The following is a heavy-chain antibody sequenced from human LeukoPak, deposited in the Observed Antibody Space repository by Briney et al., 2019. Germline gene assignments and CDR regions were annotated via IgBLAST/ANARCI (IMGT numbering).Heavy chain of an antibody. J-gene: IGHJ4*02. CDR3: ARGCYSSGWYTCPPFDY. CDR1: GGSFSGYY. Sequence: SETLSLTCAVYGGSFSGYYWSWIRQPPGKGLEWIGEINHSGSTNYNPSLKGRVTISVDTSKNQFSLKLSSVTAADTAVYYCARGCYSSGWYTCPPFDYWGQGTLVTVSS. CDR2: INHSGST. D-gene: IGHD6-19*01. V-gene: IGHV4-34*01.